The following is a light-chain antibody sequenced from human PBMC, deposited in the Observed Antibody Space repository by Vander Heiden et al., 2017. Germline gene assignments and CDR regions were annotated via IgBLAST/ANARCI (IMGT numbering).Light chain of an antibody. CDR2: ATS. Sequence: DIQMTQSPSSLSASVGDRVTITCRASQSISSYLHWYQQKPGKAPKLLIYATSSWQSGVPSRFSGSGSGTDFTLTISSLQPEDFATYYGQQSYSTPLTFGGGTKVEIK. CDR3: QQSYSTPLT. CDR1: QSISSY. V-gene: IGKV1-39*01. J-gene: IGKJ4*01.